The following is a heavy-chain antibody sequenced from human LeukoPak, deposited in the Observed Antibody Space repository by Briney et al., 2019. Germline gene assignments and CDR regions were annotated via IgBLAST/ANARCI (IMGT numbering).Heavy chain of an antibody. J-gene: IGHJ3*02. V-gene: IGHV4-4*07. Sequence: PSETLSLTCTVSGYSISSGYYWGWIRQPAGKGLEWIGRIYTSGSTNYNPSLKSRVTMSVDTSENQFSLKLSSVTAADTAVYYCARGLLNYYDSSAYYEGDAFDIWGQGTMVTVS. CDR1: GYSISSGYY. CDR2: IYTSGST. CDR3: ARGLLNYYDSSAYYEGDAFDI. D-gene: IGHD3-22*01.